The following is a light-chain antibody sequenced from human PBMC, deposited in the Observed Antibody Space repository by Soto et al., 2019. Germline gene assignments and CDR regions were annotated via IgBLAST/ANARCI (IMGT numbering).Light chain of an antibody. V-gene: IGKV1-27*01. CDR3: QHRSNWPPGIT. J-gene: IGKJ5*01. Sequence: DSQMTQSPSALSACVGDRVTITFRSSLPISNYLAWYQQKPGKIPNLLIYAASTLQAGVPSRFSGSGSGTDFTLTISSLEPEDFAVYYCQHRSNWPPGITFGQGTRLEIK. CDR2: AAS. CDR1: LPISNY.